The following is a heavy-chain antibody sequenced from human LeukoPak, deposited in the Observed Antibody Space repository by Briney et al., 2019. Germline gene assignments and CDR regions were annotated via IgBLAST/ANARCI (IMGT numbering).Heavy chain of an antibody. CDR3: AKAAEAHTAMATFDY. CDR2: ISWNSGSV. J-gene: IGHJ4*02. Sequence: TGGSLRLSCAASGFSFDHYAMHWVRQAPGKGLEWVSGISWNSGSVGYVDSVKGRFTISRDNAKNSLYLQMNSLRAEDTALYYCAKAAEAHTAMATFDYWGQGTLVTVSS. D-gene: IGHD5-18*01. CDR1: GFSFDHYA. V-gene: IGHV3-9*01.